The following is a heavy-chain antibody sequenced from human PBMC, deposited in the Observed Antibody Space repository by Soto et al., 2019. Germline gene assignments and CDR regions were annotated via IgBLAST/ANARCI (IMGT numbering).Heavy chain of an antibody. J-gene: IGHJ4*02. D-gene: IGHD3-16*01. V-gene: IGHV3-66*01. CDR2: IYSGGST. Sequence: EVQLVESGGGLVQPGGSLRLSCAASGFTVSSNYMSWVRQAPGKGLEWVSVIYSGGSTYYADSVKGRFTIYRDNSKNTLYLQMNSLRAEDTAVYYCARDGFGYYFDYWGQGTLVTVSS. CDR3: ARDGFGYYFDY. CDR1: GFTVSSNY.